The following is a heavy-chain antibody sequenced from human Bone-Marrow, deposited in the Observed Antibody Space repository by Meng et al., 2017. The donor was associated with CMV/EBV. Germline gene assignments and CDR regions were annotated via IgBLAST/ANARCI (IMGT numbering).Heavy chain of an antibody. D-gene: IGHD3-16*01. Sequence: GESLKISCAASGCIPSNNGMHWVRQTPGKGLEWLAFIYSGGNNEKYSDSVTGRFTISRDTSKNTLYLHMNSLRPEDTGVYYCARDSGLGGMWDYWGQGTLVTVSS. V-gene: IGHV3-30*02. CDR2: IYSGGNNE. CDR1: GCIPSNNG. J-gene: IGHJ4*02. CDR3: ARDSGLGGMWDY.